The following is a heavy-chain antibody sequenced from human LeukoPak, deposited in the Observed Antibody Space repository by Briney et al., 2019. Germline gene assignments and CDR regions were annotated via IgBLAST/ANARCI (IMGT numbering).Heavy chain of an antibody. Sequence: GGSLRLSCAASGFTFSSYAMHWVRQAPGKGLEWVAVISYDGSNKYYADSVKGRFTISRDNSKNTLYLQMNSLRAEDTAVYYCATGSPRGYPFDYWGQGTLVTVSS. V-gene: IGHV3-30-3*01. CDR1: GFTFSSYA. CDR2: ISYDGSNK. D-gene: IGHD6-13*01. J-gene: IGHJ4*02. CDR3: ATGSPRGYPFDY.